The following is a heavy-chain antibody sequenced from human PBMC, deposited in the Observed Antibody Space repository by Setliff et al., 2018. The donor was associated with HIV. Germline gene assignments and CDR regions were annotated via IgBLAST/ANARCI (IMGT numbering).Heavy chain of an antibody. CDR2: INTETGNP. CDR3: ARVGSYWSTFDY. Sequence: ASVKVSCKAYGHTYNAYGITWVRQAPGQGFEWMGWINTETGNPMYAQGFRGRFVFSLDTSVSTTYLQINSLKAEDTAMYYCARVGSYWSTFDYWGQGALVTVSS. V-gene: IGHV7-4-1*02. CDR1: GHTYNAYG. J-gene: IGHJ4*02. D-gene: IGHD1-26*01.